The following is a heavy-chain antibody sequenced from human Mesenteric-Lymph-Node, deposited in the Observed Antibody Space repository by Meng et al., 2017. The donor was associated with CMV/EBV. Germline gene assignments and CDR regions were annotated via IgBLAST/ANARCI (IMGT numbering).Heavy chain of an antibody. D-gene: IGHD1-1*01. J-gene: IGHJ5*02. CDR1: GYSFTSYW. CDR3: ARHTTLDDWFDP. Sequence: GESLKISCKGSGYSFTSYWIGWVRQMPGKGLEWMGIIYPGGSDTSYSPSVQGRVTISADKSINTVYLQWTSLRASDTAMYYCARHTTLDDWFDPWGQGTLVTVSS. CDR2: IYPGGSDT. V-gene: IGHV5-51*01.